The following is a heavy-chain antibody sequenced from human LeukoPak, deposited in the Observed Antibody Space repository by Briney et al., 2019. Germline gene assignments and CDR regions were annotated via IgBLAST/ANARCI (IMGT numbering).Heavy chain of an antibody. Sequence: GGSLRLSCAASGFTFSSYWMSWVRQAPGKGLEWVANIKQDGSEKYYVDSVKGRFTISRDNAKNSLYLQMNSLRAEDTAVYYCARDPGSLYYYYMDVWGKGTTVTISS. CDR1: GFTFSSYW. V-gene: IGHV3-7*01. CDR3: ARDPGSLYYYYMDV. CDR2: IKQDGSEK. J-gene: IGHJ6*03. D-gene: IGHD1-26*01.